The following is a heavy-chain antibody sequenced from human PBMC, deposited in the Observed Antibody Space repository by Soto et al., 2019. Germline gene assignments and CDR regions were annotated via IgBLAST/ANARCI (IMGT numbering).Heavy chain of an antibody. CDR2: ISAYNGNT. D-gene: IGHD3-10*01. CDR1: GYTFTSYG. J-gene: IGHJ5*02. V-gene: IGHV1-18*01. Sequence: GASVKVSCKASGYTFTSYGVHWVRQAPGQRLEWMGWISAYNGNTNYAQKLQGRVTMTTDTSTSTAYMELRGLRSDDTAVYYCARDRYYYGSGSYYISWFDPWGQGTLVTVSS. CDR3: ARDRYYYGSGSYYISWFDP.